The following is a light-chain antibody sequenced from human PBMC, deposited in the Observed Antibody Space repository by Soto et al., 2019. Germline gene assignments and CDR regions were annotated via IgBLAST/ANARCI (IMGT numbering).Light chain of an antibody. CDR1: QSVSRSY. V-gene: IGKV3-20*01. Sequence: EVVLTQSPDTLSLSPGERATLSCTASQSVSRSYLGWYQQKPGQAPRLLMYGASIRAAGVPDRFSGSGSGTEFTLTISRLETVQFTVYYSLLSETCXHGTQMDIK. CDR2: GAS. J-gene: IGKJ1*01. CDR3: LLSET.